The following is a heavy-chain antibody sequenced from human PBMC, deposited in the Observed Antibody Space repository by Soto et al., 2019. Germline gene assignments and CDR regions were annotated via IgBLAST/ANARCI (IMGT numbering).Heavy chain of an antibody. D-gene: IGHD5-18*01. CDR1: GGSISSSSYY. CDR3: ARKAGTAMVFDY. CDR2: IYYSGST. Sequence: PSETLSLTCTVSGGSISSSSYYWGWIRQPPGKGLEWIGSIYYSGSTYYNPSLKSRVTISVDTSKNQFSLKLSSVTAADTAVYYCARKAGTAMVFDYWGQGTLVT. V-gene: IGHV4-39*01. J-gene: IGHJ4*02.